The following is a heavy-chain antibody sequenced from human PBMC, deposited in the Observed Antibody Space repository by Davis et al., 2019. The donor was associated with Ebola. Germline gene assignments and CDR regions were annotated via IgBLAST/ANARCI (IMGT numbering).Heavy chain of an antibody. Sequence: GESLKISCAASGFTFSSYAMHWVRQAPGKGLEWVAVISYDGSNKYYADSVKGRFTISRDNSKNTLYLQMNSLRAEDTAVYYCARGGIVVVISAFDIWGQGTMVTVSS. V-gene: IGHV3-30-3*01. CDR1: GFTFSSYA. CDR2: ISYDGSNK. D-gene: IGHD3-22*01. J-gene: IGHJ3*02. CDR3: ARGGIVVVISAFDI.